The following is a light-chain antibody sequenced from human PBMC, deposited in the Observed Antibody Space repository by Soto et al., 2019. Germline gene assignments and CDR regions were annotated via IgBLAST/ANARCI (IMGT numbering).Light chain of an antibody. Sequence: QSVLTQPPSASGSPGQSVAISCTGTSSDVGGYNYVSWYQQHPGKAPKLMIYEVNKRPSGVPDRFSGSKSGNTASLTVSGLQAEDEADYYCSSYAGSSNVFGTGNKATV. CDR2: EVN. CDR1: SSDVGGYNY. V-gene: IGLV2-8*01. CDR3: SSYAGSSNV. J-gene: IGLJ1*01.